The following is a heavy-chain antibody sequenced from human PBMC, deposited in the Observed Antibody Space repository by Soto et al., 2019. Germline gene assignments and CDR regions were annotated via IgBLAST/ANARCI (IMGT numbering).Heavy chain of an antibody. CDR2: IIPIFGTA. CDR3: ARDMGYYYDSSGYYYGNWFDP. V-gene: IGHV1-69*01. CDR1: GGTFSSYA. D-gene: IGHD3-22*01. Sequence: VQLVQSGAEVKKPGSSVKVSCKASGGTFSSYAISWVRQAPGQGLEWMGGIIPIFGTANYAQKFQGRVTITADESTSTAYMELSSLRSEDTAVYYCARDMGYYYDSSGYYYGNWFDPWGQGTLVTVSS. J-gene: IGHJ5*02.